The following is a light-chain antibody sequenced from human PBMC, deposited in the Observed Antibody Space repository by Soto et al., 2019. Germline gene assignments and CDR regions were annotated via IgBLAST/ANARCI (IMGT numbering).Light chain of an antibody. CDR1: QFISRW. Sequence: DIQVTQSPSTLSASVGDRVTITCRTSQFISRWLAWYQQVPGKAPKLLIYEASSLENGVPSKFSGSGSGTEFTLTISSLQPDDFATYYCQQYYIYPYTFGQGTKLEIE. V-gene: IGKV1-5*03. J-gene: IGKJ2*01. CDR2: EAS. CDR3: QQYYIYPYT.